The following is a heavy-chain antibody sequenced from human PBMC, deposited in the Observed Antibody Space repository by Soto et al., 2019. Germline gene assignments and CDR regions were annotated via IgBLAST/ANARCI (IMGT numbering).Heavy chain of an antibody. V-gene: IGHV1-46*02. CDR3: ARCQYDFWSGTLDH. CDR2: INPSGGST. CDR1: GYTFNTYY. D-gene: IGHD3-3*01. J-gene: IGHJ4*01. Sequence: QVQLEQSGAEVKKPGASVKISCKASGYTFNTYYLHWVRQAPGQGLEWVGLINPSGGSTSHAHKFQGRVTMTRDTSTTTVYMELSSLRSDDTAVYYCARCQYDFWSGTLDHWGQGTLVTVSS.